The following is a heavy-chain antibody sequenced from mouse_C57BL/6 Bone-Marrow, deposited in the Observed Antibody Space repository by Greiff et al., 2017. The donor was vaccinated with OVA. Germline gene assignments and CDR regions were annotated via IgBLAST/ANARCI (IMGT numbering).Heavy chain of an antibody. CDR1: GFNIKNTY. CDR3: ARGVITTVVARDYYAMDY. Sequence: VQLQQSVAELVRPGASVKLSCTASGFNIKNTYMHWVKQRPEQGLEWIGRIDPANGNTKYAPKFQGKATITADTSSNTAYLQLSSLTSEDTAIYYCARGVITTVVARDYYAMDYWGQGTSVTVSS. J-gene: IGHJ4*01. CDR2: IDPANGNT. D-gene: IGHD1-1*01. V-gene: IGHV14-3*01.